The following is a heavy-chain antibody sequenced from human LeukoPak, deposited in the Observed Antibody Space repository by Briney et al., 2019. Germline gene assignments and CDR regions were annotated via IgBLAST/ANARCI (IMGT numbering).Heavy chain of an antibody. V-gene: IGHV5-51*01. Sequence: GESLKISCKGSGYRFTNYWIGWVRQMPGKGLEWMGIIYPGDSNTRYSPSFQGRVTISADESINTAYVQWSSLKASDTAMYYCARRVVNNRNWYFNLWGRGTLVTVSS. CDR1: GYRFTNYW. CDR3: ARRVVNNRNWYFNL. J-gene: IGHJ2*01. CDR2: IYPGDSNT. D-gene: IGHD4-23*01.